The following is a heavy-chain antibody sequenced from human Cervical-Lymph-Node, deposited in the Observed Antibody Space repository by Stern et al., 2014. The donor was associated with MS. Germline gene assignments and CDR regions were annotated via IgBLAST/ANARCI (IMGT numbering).Heavy chain of an antibody. CDR2: IDWDDDK. CDR1: GFSLSTSGMC. CDR3: ARIRDGYESFDF. J-gene: IGHJ4*02. D-gene: IGHD5-24*01. Sequence: QVTLRESGPALVKPTQTLTLTCTFSGFSLSTSGMCVSWIRQPQGKALEWLALIDWDDDKYYTTSLKSRLTISQDTSKNQVVLTMTNMVPVDTATYYCARIRDGYESFDFWGQGALVTVSS. V-gene: IGHV2-70*01.